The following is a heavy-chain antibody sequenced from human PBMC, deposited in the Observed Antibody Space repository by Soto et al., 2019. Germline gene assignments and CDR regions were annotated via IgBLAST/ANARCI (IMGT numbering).Heavy chain of an antibody. J-gene: IGHJ4*02. CDR3: ARVGRSNDMAASGTFYY. V-gene: IGHV1-69*01. Sequence: QVKLVQSGAEVKKPGSSVKVSCKASGVTFSSYAISWVRQAPGPGLEWMGGIIPIFGTANYAPKFEGRVTITADESTSTADMERSSLRSDDTSVYYCARVGRSNDMAASGTFYYGGQVTLVTVAA. CDR2: IIPIFGTA. CDR1: GVTFSSYA. D-gene: IGHD6-13*01.